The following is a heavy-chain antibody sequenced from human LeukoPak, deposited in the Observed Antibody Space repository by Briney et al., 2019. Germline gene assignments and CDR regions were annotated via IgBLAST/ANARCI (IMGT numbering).Heavy chain of an antibody. CDR3: ARAADIAAAVFSPPGKIYYYYGMDV. J-gene: IGHJ6*02. Sequence: GASVKVSCKASGGTFSSYAISWVRQAPGQGLEWMGRIIPILGIANYAQKFQGRVTITADKSTSTAYMELSSLRSEDTAVYYCARAADIAAAVFSPPGKIYYYYGMDVWGQGTTVTVSS. CDR1: GGTFSSYA. CDR2: IIPILGIA. D-gene: IGHD6-13*01. V-gene: IGHV1-69*04.